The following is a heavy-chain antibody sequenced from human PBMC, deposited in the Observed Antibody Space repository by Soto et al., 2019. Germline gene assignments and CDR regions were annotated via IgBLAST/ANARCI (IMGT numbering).Heavy chain of an antibody. D-gene: IGHD3-10*01. CDR3: ARGRYGEY. Sequence: QVHRVQSGAEVKKPGASVKVSCKASGCTFTSYGITCVRQAPGQGLEWMGWISAHNGNTDYAQKLQGRVIVTRDTSTSTAYMELRSLRSDDTAVYYCARGRYGEYWGQGALVTVSS. CDR1: GCTFTSYG. V-gene: IGHV1-18*01. CDR2: ISAHNGNT. J-gene: IGHJ4*02.